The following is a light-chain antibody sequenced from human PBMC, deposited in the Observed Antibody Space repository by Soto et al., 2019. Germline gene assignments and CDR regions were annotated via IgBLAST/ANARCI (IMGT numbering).Light chain of an antibody. Sequence: DIQMTQFPSTLSASVGDRVTITCRASQSISTYLAWYQVNPGTAPKLLVYDAFTLESGVPSRFSGSGSGTEFTLPISSLQPGDFAAYYCQQYKSFSPYTFGQGTKLEIK. CDR1: QSISTY. J-gene: IGKJ2*01. CDR2: DAF. CDR3: QQYKSFSPYT. V-gene: IGKV1-5*01.